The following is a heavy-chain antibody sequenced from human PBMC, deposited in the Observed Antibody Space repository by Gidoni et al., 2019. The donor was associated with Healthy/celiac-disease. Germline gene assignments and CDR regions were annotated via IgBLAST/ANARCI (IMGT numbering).Heavy chain of an antibody. Sequence: GRFTISRDDSKNTLYLQMNSLKTEDTAVYYCTTGIAVAAYWGQGTLVTVSS. D-gene: IGHD6-19*01. V-gene: IGHV3-15*01. CDR3: TTGIAVAAY. J-gene: IGHJ4*02.